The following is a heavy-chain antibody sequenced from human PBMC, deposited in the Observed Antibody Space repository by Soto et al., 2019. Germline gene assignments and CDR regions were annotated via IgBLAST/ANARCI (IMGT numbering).Heavy chain of an antibody. D-gene: IGHD3-3*02. CDR3: TTGAPLLD. J-gene: IGHJ4*02. Sequence: EGQLVESGGGLVQPGGSLKVSCAASGFTFSGSAMHWVRQASGKGLEWVGRIRSKADSYATQYAASVKGRFTISRDDSKNTAYLQMTSLKTEDTAVYYCTTGAPLLDWGQGTLVTVSS. CDR1: GFTFSGSA. CDR2: IRSKADSYAT. V-gene: IGHV3-73*01.